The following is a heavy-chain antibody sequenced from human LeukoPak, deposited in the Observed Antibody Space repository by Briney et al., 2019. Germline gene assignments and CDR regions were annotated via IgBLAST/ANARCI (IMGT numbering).Heavy chain of an antibody. CDR2: IKSQTHGATT. D-gene: IGHD5/OR15-5a*01. CDR3: TTEFFGSVYNN. V-gene: IGHV3-15*01. Sequence: TGGSLRLSCAGSGFGFSDAWMSWVRQAPGKGLEWVGHIKSQTHGATTDYAAPVKGRFTISRDDSKNTVYLQLTSLQTDDTGVYHCTTEFFGSVYNNWGQGTWSPSP. J-gene: IGHJ4*02. CDR1: GFGFSDAW.